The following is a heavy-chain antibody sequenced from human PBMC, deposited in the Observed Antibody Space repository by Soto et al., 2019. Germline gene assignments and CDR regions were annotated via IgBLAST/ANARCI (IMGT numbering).Heavy chain of an antibody. CDR2: INHSGST. Sequence: TSETLSLTCTVSNISITTDLDYWGWVRQPPGKGLEWIGEINHSGSTNYNPSLKSRVTISVDTSKNQFSLKLSSVTAADTAVYYCARSYYYYMDVWGKGTTVTVS. V-gene: IGHV4-34*01. CDR3: ARSYYYYMDV. J-gene: IGHJ6*03. CDR1: NISITTDLDY.